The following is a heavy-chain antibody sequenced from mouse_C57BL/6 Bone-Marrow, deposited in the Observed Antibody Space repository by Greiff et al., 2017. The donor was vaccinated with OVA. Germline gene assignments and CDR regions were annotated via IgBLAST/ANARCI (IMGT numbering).Heavy chain of an antibody. D-gene: IGHD1-1*01. CDR1: GYTFTDHT. V-gene: IGHV1-78*01. J-gene: IGHJ4*01. CDR3: ARCGYYGSSPYYAMDY. CDR2: IYPRDGST. Sequence: QVQLQQSAAELVKPGASVKISCKVSGYTFTDHTIHWLKQRPEQGLEWIGYIYPRDGSTKYNEKFKGKATLTADKSSSTAYMQLNSLTSEDSAVYFCARCGYYGSSPYYAMDYWGQGTSVTVSS.